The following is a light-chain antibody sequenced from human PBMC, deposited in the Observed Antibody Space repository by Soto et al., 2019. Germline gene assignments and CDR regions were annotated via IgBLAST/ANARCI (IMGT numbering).Light chain of an antibody. CDR3: QSYDSSLSAVV. Sequence: QAVVTQPPSVSGAPGQRVTISCTGSSSNIGAGYDVHWYQQLPGTAPKLLIYVNSNRPSGVPDRFSGSKSGTSASLAITGLQAEDEADYYCQSYDSSLSAVVFGGGTNVTVL. V-gene: IGLV1-40*01. CDR2: VNS. J-gene: IGLJ2*01. CDR1: SSNIGAGYD.